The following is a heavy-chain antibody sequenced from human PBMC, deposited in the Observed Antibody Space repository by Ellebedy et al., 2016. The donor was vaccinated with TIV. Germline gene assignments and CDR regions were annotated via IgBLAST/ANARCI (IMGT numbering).Heavy chain of an antibody. Sequence: GESLKISCAVSGLTVTSDNMAWVRQAPGKGLEWVAVIAYDGNDEYYADSVKGRFTISRDNSKNTLYLQMISLRAEDTAVYFCARDDYYGSGTDYWGQGTLVTVSS. D-gene: IGHD3-10*01. CDR1: GLTVTSDN. CDR2: IAYDGNDE. J-gene: IGHJ4*02. CDR3: ARDDYYGSGTDY. V-gene: IGHV3-30*01.